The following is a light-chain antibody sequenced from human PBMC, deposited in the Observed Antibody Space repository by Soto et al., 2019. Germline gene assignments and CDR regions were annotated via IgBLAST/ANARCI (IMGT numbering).Light chain of an antibody. CDR2: GAS. CDR3: QQYSNWPRT. CDR1: QSVSSY. Sequence: EIVMTQSPVTLSVSPGERVTLSCRASQSVSSYLAWYQQKPGQPPRLLIQGASTRATGIPARFSGSGSGTDFSLTISSLQSEDFVVYYCQQYSNWPRTFGQGTKVEIK. J-gene: IGKJ1*01. V-gene: IGKV3-15*01.